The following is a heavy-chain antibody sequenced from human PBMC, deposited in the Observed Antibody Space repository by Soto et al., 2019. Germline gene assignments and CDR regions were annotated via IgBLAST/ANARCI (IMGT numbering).Heavy chain of an antibody. J-gene: IGHJ4*02. Sequence: EVQLVESGGGLVQPGGSLRLSCAASGFTFSSYWMHWVRQDAGKGLMWVSSIKTDGTVTQYADSVKGRFTVSRDNAKNTLYLQMNSLRAEDTAVYYCAKDLSWGQWDYWGQGALVTVSS. CDR3: AKDLSWGQWDY. V-gene: IGHV3-74*03. D-gene: IGHD3-16*01. CDR1: GFTFSSYW. CDR2: IKTDGTVT.